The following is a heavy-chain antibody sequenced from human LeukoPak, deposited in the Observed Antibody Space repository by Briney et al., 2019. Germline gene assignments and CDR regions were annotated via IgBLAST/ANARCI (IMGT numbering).Heavy chain of an antibody. D-gene: IGHD3-9*01. CDR3: TTDSDILTGYYRGAFDI. Sequence: GSLRLSCAASGFTFSNAWMTWVRQAPGKGLEWVGRIKRKTDGGTPDYAAPVAGRFTISRDDSKNTLYLQMNSLKIEDTAVYYCTTDSDILTGYYRGAFDIWGQGTMVTVSS. J-gene: IGHJ3*02. CDR2: IKRKTDGGTP. CDR1: GFTFSNAW. V-gene: IGHV3-15*01.